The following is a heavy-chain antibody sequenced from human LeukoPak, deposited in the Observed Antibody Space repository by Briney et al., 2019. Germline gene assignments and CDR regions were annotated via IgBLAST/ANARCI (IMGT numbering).Heavy chain of an antibody. CDR3: ARNYGVGAFDI. J-gene: IGHJ3*02. V-gene: IGHV4-39*07. CDR2: IYYSGST. D-gene: IGHD4-17*01. CDR1: GGSISSSSYY. Sequence: PSETLSLTCTVSGGSISSSSYYWGWIRQPPGKGLEWIGSIYYSGSTYYNPSLKSRVTISVDTSKNQFSLKLSSVTAADTAVYYCARNYGVGAFDIWGQGTMVTVSS.